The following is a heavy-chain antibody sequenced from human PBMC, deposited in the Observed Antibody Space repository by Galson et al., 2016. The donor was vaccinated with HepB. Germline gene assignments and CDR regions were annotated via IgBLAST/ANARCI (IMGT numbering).Heavy chain of an antibody. CDR1: GYSFPNYW. CDR3: ARGSPSDY. CDR2: IYPDDSDT. D-gene: IGHD1-26*01. Sequence: QSGAEVKKPGESLKISCKGSGYSFPNYWIAWVRQMPGKGLEWMGIIYPDDSDTRYSPSFQGQVTISVDKSISTAYLQWTRLKASDTATYYCARGSPSDYWGQGTLVTVSS. J-gene: IGHJ4*02. V-gene: IGHV5-51*01.